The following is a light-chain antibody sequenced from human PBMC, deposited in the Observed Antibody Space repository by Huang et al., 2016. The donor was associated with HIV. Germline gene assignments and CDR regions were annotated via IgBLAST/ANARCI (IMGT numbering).Light chain of an antibody. CDR2: GAS. J-gene: IGKJ5*01. V-gene: IGKV3-15*01. CDR3: QQYYNWPPIT. CDR1: QSVNSH. Sequence: EIVMTQSPATLSVSPGERAALYCRASQSVNSHLAWYQQKPGQAPRLLIYGASTRATGIPARFSGSGSGTEFTLTISSLQSEDFAVYYCQQYYNWPPITFGQGTRLEIK.